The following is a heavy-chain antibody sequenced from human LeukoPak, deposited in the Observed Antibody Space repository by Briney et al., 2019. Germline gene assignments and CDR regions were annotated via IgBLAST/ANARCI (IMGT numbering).Heavy chain of an antibody. J-gene: IGHJ4*02. CDR3: AKDPRRGVGFVGATFDY. D-gene: IGHD1-26*01. CDR2: IYSGGNT. Sequence: HPGGSLRLSCTVSGFTVSINSMSWVRQAPGKGLEWVSFIYSGGNTHYSDSVKGRFTISRDNSKNTLYLQMNSLRAEDTAVYYCAKDPRRGVGFVGATFDYWGQGTLVSVSS. V-gene: IGHV3-66*02. CDR1: GFTVSINS.